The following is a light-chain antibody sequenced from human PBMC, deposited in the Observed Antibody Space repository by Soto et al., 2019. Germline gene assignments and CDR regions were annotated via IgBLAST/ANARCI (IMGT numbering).Light chain of an antibody. Sequence: DIQMTQSPSSLSASVGDRVTIAFQASQDIGNFLNWYQHKPGKAPKLVIYGAFNLEAGVPSRFSGGGSGTDFTFTISSLQPEDVATYYCQHYDYLPLFGPGTTVDIK. CDR3: QHYDYLPL. V-gene: IGKV1-33*01. J-gene: IGKJ3*01. CDR2: GAF. CDR1: QDIGNF.